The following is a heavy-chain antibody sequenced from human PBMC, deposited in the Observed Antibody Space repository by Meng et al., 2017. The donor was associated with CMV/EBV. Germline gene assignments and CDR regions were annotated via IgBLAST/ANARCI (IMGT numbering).Heavy chain of an antibody. CDR2: INHSGST. J-gene: IGHJ6*02. CDR3: ARDPNLWSGMDV. Sequence: SETLSLTCAVYGGSFSGYYWSWIRQPPGKGLEWIGEINHSGSTNYNPSLKSRVTISVDTSKNQFSLKLSSVTAADTAVYYCARDPNLWSGMDVWGQGTTVTVSS. V-gene: IGHV4-34*01. D-gene: IGHD3-10*01. CDR1: GGSFSGYY.